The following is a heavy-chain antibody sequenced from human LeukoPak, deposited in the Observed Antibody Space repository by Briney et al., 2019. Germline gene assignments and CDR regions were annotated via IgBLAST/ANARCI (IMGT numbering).Heavy chain of an antibody. J-gene: IGHJ4*02. V-gene: IGHV4-39*07. CDR2: IYYSGST. D-gene: IGHD3-10*01. CDR1: GGSISSSSYY. CDR3: ARGPMRITMVRGVPTRFDY. Sequence: PSETLSLSCTVSGGSISSSSYYWVWIRQPPGKGLVWIGSIYYSGSTYYNPSLKSRVTISVDTSKNQFSLKLSSVTAADTAVYYCARGPMRITMVRGVPTRFDYWGQGTLVTVSS.